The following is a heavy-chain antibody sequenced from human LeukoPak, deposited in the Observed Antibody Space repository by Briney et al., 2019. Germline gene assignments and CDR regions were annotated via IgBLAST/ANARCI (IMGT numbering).Heavy chain of an antibody. J-gene: IGHJ4*02. CDR2: IWYDGSNK. CDR3: ARSRVGASIDY. D-gene: IGHD1-26*01. V-gene: IGHV3-33*01. Sequence: GRSLRLSCAASGFTFGSYGIHWVRQAPGKGLEWVAVIWYDGSNKYYADSVKGRFTISRDNSKNTLYLQMNSLRAEDTAVYYCARSRVGASIDYWGQGTLVTVSS. CDR1: GFTFGSYG.